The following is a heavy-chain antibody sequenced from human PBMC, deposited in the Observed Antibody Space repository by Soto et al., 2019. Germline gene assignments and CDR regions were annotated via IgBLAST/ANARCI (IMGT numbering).Heavy chain of an antibody. CDR1: GYTFTSYA. D-gene: IGHD3-22*01. J-gene: IGHJ4*02. CDR3: AGSPVITMIVVVPYYFDY. CDR2: INAGNGNT. Sequence: GASVKVSCKASGYTFTSYAMHWVRQAPGQRLEWMGWINAGNGNTKYSQKFQGRVTITRDTSASTAYMELSSLRSEDTAVYYCAGSPVITMIVVVPYYFDYWGQGTLVTVSS. V-gene: IGHV1-3*01.